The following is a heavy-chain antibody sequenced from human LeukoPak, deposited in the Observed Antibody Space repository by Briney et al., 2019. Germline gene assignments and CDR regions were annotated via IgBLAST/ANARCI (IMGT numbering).Heavy chain of an antibody. CDR2: INPSGVTT. J-gene: IGHJ4*02. V-gene: IGHV1-46*01. CDR1: GYTFTSYY. Sequence: ASVEVSCKASGYTFTSYYMHWVRQAAGQGLEWMGIINPSGVTTIYAQKFQGRVTVTRDTSTSTVYMELSSLRSEDTAVYYCARDLGGRSGSLDYWGQGTLVTVSS. CDR3: ARDLGGRSGSLDY. D-gene: IGHD3-22*01.